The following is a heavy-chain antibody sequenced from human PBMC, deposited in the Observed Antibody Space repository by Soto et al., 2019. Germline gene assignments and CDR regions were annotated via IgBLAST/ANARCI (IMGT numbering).Heavy chain of an antibody. CDR2: IIPIFGTA. CDR3: AHNIVATLYYFAY. J-gene: IGHJ4*02. V-gene: IGHV1-69*13. D-gene: IGHD5-12*01. CDR1: GGTFSSYA. Sequence: SVKVSCKASGGTFSSYAISWARQAPGQGLEWMGGIIPIFGTANYAQKFQGRVTITADESTSTAYMELSSLRSEDTAVYYCAHNIVATLYYFAYWGQGNLVTVSS.